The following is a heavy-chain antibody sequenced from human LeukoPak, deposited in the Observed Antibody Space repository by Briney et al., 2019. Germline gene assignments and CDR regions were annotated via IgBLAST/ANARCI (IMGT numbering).Heavy chain of an antibody. CDR2: IYSGGST. J-gene: IGHJ4*02. CDR1: GFTVSSNY. CDR3: ARDRFWVGGYSYGIGLFDY. D-gene: IGHD5-18*01. Sequence: GGSLRLSCAASGFTVSSNYMSWVRQAPGKGLEWVSAIYSGGSTYYADSVKGRFTISRDNSKNTLYLQMNSLRAEDTAVYYCARDRFWVGGYSYGIGLFDYWGQGTLVTVSS. V-gene: IGHV3-66*01.